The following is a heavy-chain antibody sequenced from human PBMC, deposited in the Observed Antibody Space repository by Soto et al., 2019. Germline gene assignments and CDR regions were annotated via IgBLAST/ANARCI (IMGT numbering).Heavy chain of an antibody. Sequence: PGGSLRLSCAASGFTFSSYSMNWVRQAPGKGPEWVSVIYSGGSTYYADSVKGRFTISRDNSKNTLYLQMNSLRAEDTAVYYCARDSGYYPRGYWGQGTLVTVSS. CDR3: ARDSGYYPRGY. J-gene: IGHJ4*02. D-gene: IGHD3-22*01. CDR2: IYSGGST. CDR1: GFTFSSYS. V-gene: IGHV3-66*01.